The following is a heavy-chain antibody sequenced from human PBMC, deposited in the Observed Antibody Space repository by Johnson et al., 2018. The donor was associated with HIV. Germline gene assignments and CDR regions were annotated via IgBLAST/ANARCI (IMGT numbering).Heavy chain of an antibody. CDR2: IRSKANSYAT. CDR1: GFTFSGSA. J-gene: IGHJ3*02. V-gene: IGHV3-73*01. CDR3: ARGYNGAFDI. Sequence: EVQLVESGGGLVQPGGSLKLSCAASGFTFSGSAMHWVRQASGKGLEWVGRIRSKANSYATVYAAPVKGRFTISREDSKNTAYLQMNSLKTEDTAIYFCARGYNGAFDIWGQGTLVTVSS. D-gene: IGHD5-24*01.